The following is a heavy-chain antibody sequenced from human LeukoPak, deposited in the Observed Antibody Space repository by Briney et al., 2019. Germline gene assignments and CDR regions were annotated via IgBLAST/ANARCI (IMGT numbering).Heavy chain of an antibody. V-gene: IGHV3-30*18. CDR1: EFTFSSNG. Sequence: GGSLRLSCAASEFTFSSNGMHWVRQAPGKGLEWVAVISYDGSDIHYADSVKGRFTISRDNSKNTLFLQMNSLRAEDTAVYYCAKDRSSSWCIDYWGQGTLVTVSS. CDR2: ISYDGSDI. J-gene: IGHJ4*02. CDR3: AKDRSSSWCIDY. D-gene: IGHD6-13*01.